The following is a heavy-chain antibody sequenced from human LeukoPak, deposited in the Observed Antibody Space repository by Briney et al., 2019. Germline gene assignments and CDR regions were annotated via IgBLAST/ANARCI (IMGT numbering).Heavy chain of an antibody. CDR1: GYTFTSYN. D-gene: IGHD3-22*01. J-gene: IGHJ4*02. CDR2: INPSGGST. V-gene: IGHV1-46*01. CDR3: ARERPPFGISYYYDSSGYPPSDY. Sequence: ASVKVSCKASGYTFTSYNMHWVRQAPGQGLEWMGIINPSGGSTSYAQKFQGRVTMTRDTSTSTVYMELSSLRSEDTAVYYCARERPPFGISYYYDSSGYPPSDYWGQGTLVTVSS.